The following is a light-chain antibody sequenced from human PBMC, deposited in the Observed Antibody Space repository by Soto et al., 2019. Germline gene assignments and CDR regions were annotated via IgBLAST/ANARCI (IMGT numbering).Light chain of an antibody. V-gene: IGKV1-33*01. J-gene: IGKJ5*01. CDR3: KQYDNLPLI. Sequence: DIQMTQSPSSLSASVGDRVTITCQATQDIRKYLNWYQQKPGKAHKLLIYDAYSLETGVQSRFSGSGSGTDFTFTIRSLQPEEFATYYCKQYDNLPLIFGQGTRLEIK. CDR2: DAY. CDR1: QDIRKY.